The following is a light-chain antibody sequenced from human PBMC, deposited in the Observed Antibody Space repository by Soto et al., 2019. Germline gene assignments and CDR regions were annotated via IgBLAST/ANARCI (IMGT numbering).Light chain of an antibody. Sequence: QSALTQPASVSRSPGQSITISCTGTSSDVGSYYLVSWYQQHPGKAPKLMIYEGSKRPSGVSNRFSGSKSGNTASLTISGLQAEDEADYYCCSYAGGSTLYVFGTGTKLTVL. J-gene: IGLJ1*01. CDR3: CSYAGGSTLYV. V-gene: IGLV2-23*01. CDR2: EGS. CDR1: SSDVGSYYL.